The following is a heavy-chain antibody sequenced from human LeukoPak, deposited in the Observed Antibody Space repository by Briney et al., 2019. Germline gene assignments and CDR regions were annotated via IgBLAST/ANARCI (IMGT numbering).Heavy chain of an antibody. CDR2: IYYSGST. J-gene: IGHJ2*01. D-gene: IGHD3-16*02. Sequence: PSETLSLTCTVSGGSISSYYWSWIRQPPGKGLEWIGYIYYSGSTNYNPSLRSRVTISVDTSKNQFSLKLSSVTAADTAVYYCARTESIAQIWYFDLWGRGTLVTVSS. V-gene: IGHV4-59*01. CDR1: GGSISSYY. CDR3: ARTESIAQIWYFDL.